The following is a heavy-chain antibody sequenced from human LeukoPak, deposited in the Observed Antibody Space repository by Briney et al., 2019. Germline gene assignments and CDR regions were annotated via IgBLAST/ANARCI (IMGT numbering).Heavy chain of an antibody. CDR3: ARGSIVVIPAAVLYDAFDI. CDR1: GYTFTDYY. Sequence: GASVKVSCKASGYTFTDYYIHWVRQAPGQGLEWIGRINPNSGGTNYAQKFQGRVTMTRDTSISTAYMELSRLRSDDTAVYYCARGSIVVIPAAVLYDAFDIWGQGTMVTVSS. D-gene: IGHD2-2*02. CDR2: INPNSGGT. V-gene: IGHV1-2*06. J-gene: IGHJ3*02.